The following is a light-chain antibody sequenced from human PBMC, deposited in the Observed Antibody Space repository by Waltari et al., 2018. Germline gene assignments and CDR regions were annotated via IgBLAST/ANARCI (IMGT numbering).Light chain of an antibody. Sequence: HSALTQPASVSGSPGQSISISCTGTSSDVGSYSYVSWYQQQPGTAPKLMVYDVGFRPSRFSDRFAGSKSGNTASLTISGLQAEDEATYYCSSYTNTSPYVLFGGGTKLTVL. CDR2: DVG. V-gene: IGLV2-14*03. CDR1: SSDVGSYSY. J-gene: IGLJ2*01. CDR3: SSYTNTSPYVL.